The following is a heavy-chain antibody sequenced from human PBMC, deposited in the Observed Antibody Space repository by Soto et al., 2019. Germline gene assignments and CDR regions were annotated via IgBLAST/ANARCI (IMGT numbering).Heavy chain of an antibody. J-gene: IGHJ6*02. D-gene: IGHD2-8*01. CDR2: ISGIGGST. CDR1: GFTFSSYV. Sequence: GGSLRLSCAASGFTFSSYVMTWVRQAPGKGLEWVSAISGIGGSTYYEGSVKGRFTISRDNSKNTLYLQMNSLRAEDTAVYYCAKDREGILMVYAGYAMDVWGQGTTVTVSS. CDR3: AKDREGILMVYAGYAMDV. V-gene: IGHV3-23*01.